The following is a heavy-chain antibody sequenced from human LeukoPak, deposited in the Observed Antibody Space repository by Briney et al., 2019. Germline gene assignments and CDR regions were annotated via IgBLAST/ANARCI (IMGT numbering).Heavy chain of an antibody. V-gene: IGHV3-9*01. CDR2: ISCSGGGM. J-gene: IGHJ4*02. CDR3: AKDLEGGATTV. CDR1: GFTFEDHA. Sequence: GRSLRLSCAASGFTFEDHAMRWVRQAPGKGLEWVSSISCSGGGMDYADAVKGRFTISRDNAKNSLFLQMNSLRVEDTAVYYCAKDLEGGATTVWGQRTLCSVSP. D-gene: IGHD1-26*01.